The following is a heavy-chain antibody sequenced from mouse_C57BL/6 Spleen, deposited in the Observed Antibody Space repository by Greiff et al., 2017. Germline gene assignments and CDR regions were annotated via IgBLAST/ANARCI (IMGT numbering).Heavy chain of an antibody. J-gene: IGHJ1*03. CDR3: ARGGGLLPSYWYFDV. Sequence: EVQLQESGGGLVKPGGSLKLSCAASGFTFSDYGMHWVRQAPEKGLEWVAYISSGSSTIYYADTVKGRFTISRDNAKNTLFLQLTSLRSEDTAMYYCARGGGLLPSYWYFDVWGTGTTVTVSS. D-gene: IGHD2-3*01. V-gene: IGHV5-17*01. CDR1: GFTFSDYG. CDR2: ISSGSSTI.